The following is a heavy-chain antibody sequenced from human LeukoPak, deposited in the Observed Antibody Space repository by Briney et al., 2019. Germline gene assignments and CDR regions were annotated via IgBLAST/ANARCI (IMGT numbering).Heavy chain of an antibody. CDR3: ARDMYSGSYLYYFDY. D-gene: IGHD1-26*01. Sequence: GRSLRLSCAASGFTFSSYAMHWVRQAPGKGLEWVAVISYDGSNKYYADSVKGRFTISRDNSKNTLYLQMNSLRAEDTAVYYCARDMYSGSYLYYFDYWGQGTLVTVSS. CDR2: ISYDGSNK. CDR1: GFTFSSYA. V-gene: IGHV3-30*01. J-gene: IGHJ4*02.